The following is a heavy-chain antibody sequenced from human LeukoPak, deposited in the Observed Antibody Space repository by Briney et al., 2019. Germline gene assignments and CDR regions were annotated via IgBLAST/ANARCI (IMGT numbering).Heavy chain of an antibody. J-gene: IGHJ5*02. Sequence: VASVKVSCKASGYTFTGYYMHWVRQAPGQGLEWMGWINPNSGGTNYAQKFQGRVTMTRDTSISTAYMELSRLRSDDTAVYYCARDPTSLGYNWFDPWGPGTLVTVSS. CDR3: ARDPTSLGYNWFDP. D-gene: IGHD7-27*01. V-gene: IGHV1-2*02. CDR1: GYTFTGYY. CDR2: INPNSGGT.